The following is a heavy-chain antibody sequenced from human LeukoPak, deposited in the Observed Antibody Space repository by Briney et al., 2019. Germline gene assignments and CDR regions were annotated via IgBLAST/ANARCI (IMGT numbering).Heavy chain of an antibody. CDR1: GFTFSSYE. Sequence: GGSLRLSCAASGFTFSSYEMNWVRQAPGKGLEWVSYISSSDNTIYYADSVKGRFTISRDNAKNSLYLQMNSLRAEDTAVYYCARDDYGGNSDAFDIWGQGTMVTVSS. J-gene: IGHJ3*02. V-gene: IGHV3-48*03. CDR3: ARDDYGGNSDAFDI. D-gene: IGHD4-23*01. CDR2: ISSSDNTI.